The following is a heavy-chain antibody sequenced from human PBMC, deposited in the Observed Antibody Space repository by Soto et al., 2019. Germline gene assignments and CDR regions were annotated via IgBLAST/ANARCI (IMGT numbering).Heavy chain of an antibody. V-gene: IGHV3-9*01. J-gene: IGHJ4*02. D-gene: IGHD2-2*01. Sequence: SLKISCAASGFTFDDYAMHWVRQAPGKGLEWVSGISWNSVTMGYADSVKGRFTISRDNAKNSLFLQMNSLRAEDTALYYCVKDSCSSTSCSGDYWGQGTLVTVSS. CDR3: VKDSCSSTSCSGDY. CDR2: ISWNSVTM. CDR1: GFTFDDYA.